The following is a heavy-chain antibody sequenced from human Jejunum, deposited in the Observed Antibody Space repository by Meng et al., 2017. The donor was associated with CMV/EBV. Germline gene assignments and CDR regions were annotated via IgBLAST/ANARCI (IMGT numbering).Heavy chain of an antibody. J-gene: IGHJ4*02. V-gene: IGHV4-4*07. CDR2: IYSSGSA. CDR1: GGSINSFY. CDR3: VRDRLYFEY. Sequence: QLQESGPGLVKPSETLSRTCTVSGGSINSFYWSWIRQPAGKGLEWIGRIYSSGSANYNPSLKSRVTMSVDTSKNQFSLKLTSVTAADTAIYYCVRDRLYFEYWGQGTLVTVSS.